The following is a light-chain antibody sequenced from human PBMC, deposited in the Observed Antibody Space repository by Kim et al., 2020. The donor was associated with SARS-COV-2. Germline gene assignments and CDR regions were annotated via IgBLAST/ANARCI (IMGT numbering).Light chain of an antibody. CDR1: QIITSTY. CDR3: QQHEDAPLT. Sequence: SPGERVTLPCRASQIITSTYLAWYQQRPGQAPRLLIHDISRRATGIPDRFTGSGSGTDFTLTISRLEPEDSAVYYCQQHEDAPLTFGGGTKVDIK. J-gene: IGKJ4*01. CDR2: DIS. V-gene: IGKV3D-20*02.